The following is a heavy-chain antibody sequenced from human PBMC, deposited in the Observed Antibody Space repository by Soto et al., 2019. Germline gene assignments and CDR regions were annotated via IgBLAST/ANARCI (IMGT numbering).Heavy chain of an antibody. J-gene: IGHJ4*02. CDR3: AKDIRTYSGGYTYYFDY. D-gene: IGHD1-26*01. CDR1: EFTFSKFA. V-gene: IGHV3-30*18. Sequence: QVPLVESGGGVVQPGRSLRLSCAASEFTFSKFAIHWVRQAPGKGLEWVAVISNDGRKTYYIDSVKGRFTISRDNYNNTLFLQMNSLRLEDTAVYYCAKDIRTYSGGYTYYFDYWGQGTLVTVSS. CDR2: ISNDGRKT.